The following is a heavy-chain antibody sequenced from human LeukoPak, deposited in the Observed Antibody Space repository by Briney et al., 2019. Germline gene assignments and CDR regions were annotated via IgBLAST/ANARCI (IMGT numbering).Heavy chain of an antibody. Sequence: GGSLRLSCAASGFTFSSYSMNWVRQAPGKGLEWVSSISSSSSYIYYADSVKGRFTISRDNAKNSLYLQMDGLRAEDTAMYYCATDIVATSGDYWGQGTLVTVSS. CDR2: ISSSSSYI. V-gene: IGHV3-21*04. J-gene: IGHJ4*02. CDR3: ATDIVATSGDY. CDR1: GFTFSSYS. D-gene: IGHD5-12*01.